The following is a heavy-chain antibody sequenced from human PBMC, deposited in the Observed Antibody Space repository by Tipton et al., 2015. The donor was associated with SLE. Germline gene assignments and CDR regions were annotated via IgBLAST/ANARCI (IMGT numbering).Heavy chain of an antibody. CDR3: ARIQVLYYYGSGSYVFDI. CDR2: ISHTGSP. J-gene: IGHJ4*02. CDR1: GGSITNSNYF. V-gene: IGHV4-39*07. Sequence: TLSLTCSVSGGSITNSNYFWGWIRQPPGKGLEWIGEISHTGSPNYNPSLKSRVTISIDTSKNHFSLTLNSVIAADTAVYFCARIQVLYYYGSGSYVFDIWGQGSLVTVSS. D-gene: IGHD3-10*01.